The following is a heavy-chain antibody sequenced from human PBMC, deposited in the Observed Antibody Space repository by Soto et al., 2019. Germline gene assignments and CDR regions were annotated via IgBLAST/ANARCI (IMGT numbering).Heavy chain of an antibody. CDR1: GFTFDDYA. J-gene: IGHJ4*02. V-gene: IGHV3-9*01. Sequence: EVQLVESGGGLVQPGRSLRLSCAASGFTFDDYAMHWVRQAPGKGLQWVSGVSWNSVVLNYADSVKGRFTISRDNAKNSLYLHMNSLRPEDTVLYYCAKDRQYGSGSYSFDYWGQGILVTVSS. D-gene: IGHD3-10*01. CDR3: AKDRQYGSGSYSFDY. CDR2: VSWNSVVL.